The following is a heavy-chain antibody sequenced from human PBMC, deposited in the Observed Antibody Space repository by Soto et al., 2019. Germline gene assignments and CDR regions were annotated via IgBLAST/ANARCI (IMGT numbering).Heavy chain of an antibody. CDR1: GGSLSGYY. Sequence: QVQLQQWGAGLLKPSETLSLNCAVNGGSLSGYYWSWIRQPPGKGLEWIGEIKDGGYTNHSPSLKSRATISSDTSNNQFSLRLNSVTAADTGLYYCARGQEGVVATHWDQGALVTVSS. CDR2: IKDGGYT. D-gene: IGHD5-12*01. CDR3: ARGQEGVVATH. V-gene: IGHV4-34*04. J-gene: IGHJ4*02.